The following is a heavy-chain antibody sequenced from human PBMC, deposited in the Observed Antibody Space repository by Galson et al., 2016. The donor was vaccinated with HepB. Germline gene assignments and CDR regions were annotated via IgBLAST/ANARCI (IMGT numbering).Heavy chain of an antibody. Sequence: SLRLSCAASGFSFSTYAMHWVRQAPGKGLEWVALISYDGSYSSYADSVKGRFTISRDNARNSLYLQMNSLEPEDSALYYCVRDVAPGGAGVWGQGTTVTVSS. CDR1: GFSFSTYA. J-gene: IGHJ6*02. D-gene: IGHD3-16*01. V-gene: IGHV3-30*03. CDR3: VRDVAPGGAGV. CDR2: ISYDGSYS.